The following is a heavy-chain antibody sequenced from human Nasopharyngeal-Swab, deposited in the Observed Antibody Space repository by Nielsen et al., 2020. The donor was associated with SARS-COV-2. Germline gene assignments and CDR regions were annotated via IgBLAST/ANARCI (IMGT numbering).Heavy chain of an antibody. CDR2: VWFDGSNE. CDR3: ARPLGYCSGGTCVGTKTFDI. J-gene: IGHJ3*02. V-gene: IGHV3-33*01. Sequence: GESLRLSCAASGFTFRKYAMQWVRQAPGKGLEWVATVWFDGSNEYYAGSVKGRFTISRDNSKSTVDLQMNSLRVEDTAVYYCARPLGYCSGGTCVGTKTFDIWGQGTMVTVSS. D-gene: IGHD2-15*01. CDR1: GFTFRKYA.